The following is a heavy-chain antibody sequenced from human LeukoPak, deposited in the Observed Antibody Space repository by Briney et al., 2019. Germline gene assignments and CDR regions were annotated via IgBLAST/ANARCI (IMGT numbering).Heavy chain of an antibody. Sequence: PGRSLRLSCAASGFTFGDYAMNWVRQAPGKGLEWVSGISWNSGSIGYADSVKGRFTISRDNAKNSLDLQMSSLRAEDTALYYCAKGSCSSTSCYITEYWGQGTLVTVSS. J-gene: IGHJ4*02. CDR2: ISWNSGSI. V-gene: IGHV3-9*01. CDR3: AKGSCSSTSCYITEY. D-gene: IGHD2-2*02. CDR1: GFTFGDYA.